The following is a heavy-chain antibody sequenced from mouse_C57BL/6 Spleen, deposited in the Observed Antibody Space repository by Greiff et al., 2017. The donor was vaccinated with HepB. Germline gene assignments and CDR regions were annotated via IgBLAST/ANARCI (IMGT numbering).Heavy chain of an antibody. CDR1: GYTFTSYW. Sequence: QVQLKQPGAELVKPGASVKLSCKASGYTFTSYWMHWVKQRPGRDLEWIGRIDPNSGGTKYNEKFKSKATMTVDKPSSTAYMQLSSLTSEDSAVYYCARDQFAYWGQGTLVTVSA. CDR2: IDPNSGGT. CDR3: ARDQFAY. J-gene: IGHJ3*01. V-gene: IGHV1-72*01.